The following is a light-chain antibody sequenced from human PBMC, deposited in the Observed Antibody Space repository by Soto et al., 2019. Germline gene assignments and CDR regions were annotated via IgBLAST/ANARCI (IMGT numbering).Light chain of an antibody. CDR1: SSDVGGYNY. Sequence: QSALTQPASVSGSPGQSITISCTGTSSDVGGYNYVSWYQQHPGKAPKLLIYEVSNRPSGVSSRFSGSKSGNTASLTISGLQAEDEADYYCTSYTTSSTWVFGGGTQLTLL. CDR2: EVS. CDR3: TSYTTSSTWV. J-gene: IGLJ3*02. V-gene: IGLV2-14*01.